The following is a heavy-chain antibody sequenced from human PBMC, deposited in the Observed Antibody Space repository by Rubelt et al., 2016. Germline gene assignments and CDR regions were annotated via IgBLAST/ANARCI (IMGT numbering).Heavy chain of an antibody. CDR1: GFTFSSSA. CDR3: AKGIVGATQRTYFDY. D-gene: IGHD1-26*01. J-gene: IGHJ4*02. V-gene: IGHV3-23*01. CDR2: LSGSGGSP. Sequence: EVQLLESGGGLVQPGGSLRLSCAASGFTFSSSAMSWVRQAPGKGLEWVSALSGSGGSPYYADAVKGRFTISRDNSKKTLDLQMNSLGAEDTAVYYCAKGIVGATQRTYFDYWGQGTLVTVSS.